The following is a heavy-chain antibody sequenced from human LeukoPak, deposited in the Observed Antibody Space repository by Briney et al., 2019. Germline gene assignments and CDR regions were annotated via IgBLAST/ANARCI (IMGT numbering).Heavy chain of an antibody. Sequence: SETLSLTCAVYGGSFSGYYWSWIRQPPGKGLKWIGEINHSGSTNYNPSLKSRVTISVDTSKNQFSLKLSSVTAADTAVYYCARGRRVLRYFETPVNDYWGQGTLVTVSS. CDR1: GGSFSGYY. CDR2: INHSGST. J-gene: IGHJ4*02. CDR3: ARGRRVLRYFETPVNDY. V-gene: IGHV4-34*01. D-gene: IGHD3-9*01.